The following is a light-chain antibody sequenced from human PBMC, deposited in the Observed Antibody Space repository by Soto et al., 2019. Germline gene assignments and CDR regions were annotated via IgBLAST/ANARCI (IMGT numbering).Light chain of an antibody. J-gene: IGKJ4*01. CDR3: LQDYNYPST. CDR1: QGISTD. Sequence: IQMTQSPSSLSASIGDRINISCRASQGISTDLGWFQQRPGGPPKLLIYSASTLHSGVSPRFSGSGSDTDFALTISSLQPDDFATYFCLQDYNYPSTFGGGTRVEI. V-gene: IGKV1-6*01. CDR2: SAS.